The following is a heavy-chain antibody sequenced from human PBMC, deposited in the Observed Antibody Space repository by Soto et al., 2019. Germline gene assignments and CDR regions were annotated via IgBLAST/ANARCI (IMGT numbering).Heavy chain of an antibody. J-gene: IGHJ4*02. CDR1: GGSISSYY. Sequence: SETLSLTCTVSGGSISSYYWSWIRQPPGKGLEWIGYIYYSGSTNYNPSLKSRVTISVDTSKNQFSLKLSSVTAADTAVYFCTRRYGGSFHFWGQGTLVTVS. V-gene: IGHV4-59*08. D-gene: IGHD4-17*01. CDR2: IYYSGST. CDR3: TRRYGGSFHF.